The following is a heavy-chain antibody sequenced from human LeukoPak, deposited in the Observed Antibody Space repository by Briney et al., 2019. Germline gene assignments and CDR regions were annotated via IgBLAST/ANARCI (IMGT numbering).Heavy chain of an antibody. CDR3: ARDDPLTVTTQNWFDP. D-gene: IGHD4-11*01. Sequence: ASVKVSCKASGYTFTSYAMNWVRQAPGQGLEWMGWISAYNGNTNYAQKLQGRVTMTTDTSTSTAYMELRSLRSDDTAVYYYARDDPLTVTTQNWFDPWGQGTLVTVSS. J-gene: IGHJ5*02. CDR2: ISAYNGNT. CDR1: GYTFTSYA. V-gene: IGHV1-18*01.